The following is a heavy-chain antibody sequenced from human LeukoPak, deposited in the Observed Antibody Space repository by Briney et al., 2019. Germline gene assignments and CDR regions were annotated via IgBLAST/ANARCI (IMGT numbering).Heavy chain of an antibody. CDR1: GFTFSSYG. CDR2: ISYDGSNK. D-gene: IGHD1-26*01. CDR3: AKDGVGRSYFRAFDI. J-gene: IGHJ3*02. Sequence: GGSLRLSCAASGFTFSSYGMHWVRQAPGKGLEWVAVISYDGSNKYYADSVKGRFTISRDNSKNTLYLQMNSLRAEDTAVYYCAKDGVGRSYFRAFDIWGQGTMVTVSS. V-gene: IGHV3-30*18.